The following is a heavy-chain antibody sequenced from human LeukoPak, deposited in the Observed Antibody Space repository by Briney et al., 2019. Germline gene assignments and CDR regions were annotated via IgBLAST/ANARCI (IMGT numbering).Heavy chain of an antibody. CDR3: ASRTYYYDSSGYYYAPFDF. V-gene: IGHV1-69*13. J-gene: IGHJ4*02. CDR2: IIPIFATP. CDR1: GGTFSSYA. Sequence: VASVTVSCKASGGTFSSYAISWVRQAPGQGLEWMGGIIPIFATPNYAQKFQGRVTITADESTSTAYMELSSLRSDDTAVYYCASRTYYYDSSGYYYAPFDFWGQGTLVTVSS. D-gene: IGHD3-22*01.